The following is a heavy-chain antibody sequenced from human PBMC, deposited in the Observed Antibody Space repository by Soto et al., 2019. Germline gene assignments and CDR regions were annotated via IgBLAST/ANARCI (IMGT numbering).Heavy chain of an antibody. D-gene: IGHD6-19*01. V-gene: IGHV3-23*01. J-gene: IGHJ6*02. CDR2: ISGSGGST. Sequence: EVQLLESGGGLVQPGGSLRLSCAASGFTFSSYAMSWVRQAPGKGLEWVSAISGSGGSTHYADSVNGRFTISRDNSKDTLSLQMNSVRAADTAVYYCAKEAVDSSGWYYYYYGMDVWGQGATVTVSS. CDR3: AKEAVDSSGWYYYYYGMDV. CDR1: GFTFSSYA.